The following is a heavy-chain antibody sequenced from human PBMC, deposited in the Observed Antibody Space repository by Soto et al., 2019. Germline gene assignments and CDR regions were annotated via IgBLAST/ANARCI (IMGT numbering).Heavy chain of an antibody. J-gene: IGHJ6*02. CDR3: ARERRYYGSGSVGYYYYYGMDV. CDR1: GGSFSGYY. V-gene: IGHV4-34*01. Sequence: SETLSLTCAVYGGSFSGYYWSWIRQPPGKGLEWIGEINHSGSTNYNPSLKSRVTISVDTSKNQFSLKLSSVTAADTAVYYFARERRYYGSGSVGYYYYYGMDVWGQGTTVTVSS. D-gene: IGHD3-10*01. CDR2: INHSGST.